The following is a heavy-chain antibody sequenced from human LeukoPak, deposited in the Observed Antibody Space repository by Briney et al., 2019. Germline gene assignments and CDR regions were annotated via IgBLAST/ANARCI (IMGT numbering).Heavy chain of an antibody. J-gene: IGHJ2*01. Sequence: SGTLSLTCAVSGGSISSSNWWSWVRQPPGKGLEWIGEIYHSGSTNYNPSLKSRVTISVDTSKNQFSLKLSSVTAADTAVYYCASQRWLQTPVYWYFDLWGRGTLVTVSS. V-gene: IGHV4-4*02. CDR2: IYHSGST. D-gene: IGHD5-24*01. CDR1: GGSISSSNW. CDR3: ASQRWLQTPVYWYFDL.